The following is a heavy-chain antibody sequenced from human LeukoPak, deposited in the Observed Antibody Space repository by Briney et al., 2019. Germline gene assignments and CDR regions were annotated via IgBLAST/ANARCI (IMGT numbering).Heavy chain of an antibody. Sequence: GGSLRLSCAASGFTFSSYGMHWVRQAAGKGLEWVAVISYDGSNKYYADSVKGRFTISRDNSKNTLYLQMNSLRAEDTAVYYCAQEVATYSSGGSCYLYYFDYWGQGTLVTVSS. CDR3: AQEVATYSSGGSCYLYYFDY. V-gene: IGHV3-30*18. CDR2: ISYDGSNK. CDR1: GFTFSSYG. D-gene: IGHD2-15*01. J-gene: IGHJ4*02.